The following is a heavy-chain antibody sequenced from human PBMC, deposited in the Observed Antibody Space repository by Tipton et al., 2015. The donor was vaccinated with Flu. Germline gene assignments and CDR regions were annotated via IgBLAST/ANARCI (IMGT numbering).Heavy chain of an antibody. CDR1: GDSIRSDYF. V-gene: IGHV4-38-2*01. CDR2: VHHAGST. CDR3: ARHTGDSVRGIIDY. J-gene: IGHJ4*02. Sequence: TLSLTCSVSGDSIRSDYFWGWIRQPPGKGLEWIGNVHHAGSTYYNPSLKSRVTMSVDASKNHFSLKLSSVTAADTAVYYCARHTGDSVRGIIDYWGQGTLVTVSS. D-gene: IGHD3-10*02.